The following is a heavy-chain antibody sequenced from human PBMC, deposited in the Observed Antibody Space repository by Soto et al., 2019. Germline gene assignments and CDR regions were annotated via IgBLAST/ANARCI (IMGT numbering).Heavy chain of an antibody. CDR1: GFTFSNYA. D-gene: IGHD3-3*01. CDR2: ISGSGDST. CDR3: AKDPGYYDFWSGYFDY. V-gene: IGHV3-23*01. Sequence: GGSLRLSCAASGFTFSNYAMSWVRQAPGKGLEWVSAISGSGDSTHYADSVKGRFTISSDNSKNTLYLQMNSLRAEDTALYYCAKDPGYYDFWSGYFDYWGQGTLVTVSS. J-gene: IGHJ4*02.